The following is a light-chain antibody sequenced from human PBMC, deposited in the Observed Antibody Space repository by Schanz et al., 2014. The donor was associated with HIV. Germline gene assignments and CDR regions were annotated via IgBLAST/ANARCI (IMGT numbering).Light chain of an antibody. Sequence: DIQLAQSPSALSASVGDRVTITCRASQSISSWLAWYQQRPGKAPNLLIYKASSLEVGVPSRFSGSGSGTEFTLSISSLQSDDFATYYCLQYNDDVYTFGQGTKLEIK. J-gene: IGKJ2*01. CDR1: QSISSW. CDR3: LQYNDDVYT. CDR2: KAS. V-gene: IGKV1-5*03.